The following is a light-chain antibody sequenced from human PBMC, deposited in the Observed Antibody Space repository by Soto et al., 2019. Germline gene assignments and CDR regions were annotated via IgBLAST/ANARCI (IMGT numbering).Light chain of an antibody. CDR1: QSVATN. Sequence: VLTQSPANLSLSHGERATLSCRASQSVATNLAWYQQRPGQAPRLLIYGASSRATGIPDRFSGGGSGTDFSLTISRLDPEDFAVYYCQQYSSSPITFDQGTRLEIK. CDR3: QQYSSSPIT. V-gene: IGKV3-20*01. CDR2: GAS. J-gene: IGKJ5*01.